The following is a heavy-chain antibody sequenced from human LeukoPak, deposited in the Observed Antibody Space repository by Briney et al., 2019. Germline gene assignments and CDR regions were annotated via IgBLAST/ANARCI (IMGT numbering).Heavy chain of an antibody. J-gene: IGHJ5*02. D-gene: IGHD3-10*02. V-gene: IGHV1-69-2*01. CDR1: GYTFTDHY. CDR2: VDPEEGEA. Sequence: ASVKISCKASGYTFTDHYIHWVQQAPGKGLGWVGRVDPEEGEAISAQKFQGRVTISADTSTETAYLELTSLRSDDTAVYYCAAEVNVAYYNVPGNDYRGIDPWGPGTLVTVSS. CDR3: AAEVNVAYYNVPGNDYRGIDP.